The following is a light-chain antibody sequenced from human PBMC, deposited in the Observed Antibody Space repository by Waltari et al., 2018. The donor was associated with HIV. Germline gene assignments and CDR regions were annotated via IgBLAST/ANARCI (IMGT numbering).Light chain of an antibody. CDR3: QSYDSSLSGWV. J-gene: IGLJ3*02. Sequence: QSVLTQPPSVSGAPGQRVTISCTGSSSNIGAGYDVHWYQQLPGTAPKLLIYGKNNRPSGVPDRFSGSKSGTSAALAITRLQAEDEADYYCQSYDSSLSGWVFGGGTKLTVL. V-gene: IGLV1-40*01. CDR1: SSNIGAGYD. CDR2: GKN.